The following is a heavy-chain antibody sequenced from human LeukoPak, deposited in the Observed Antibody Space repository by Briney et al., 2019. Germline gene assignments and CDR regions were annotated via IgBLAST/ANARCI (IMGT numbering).Heavy chain of an antibody. J-gene: IGHJ4*02. D-gene: IGHD5-18*01. CDR2: IIPIFGTA. CDR1: GGTFSSYA. CDR3: ARAVDSYGPWGVDY. V-gene: IGHV1-69*06. Sequence: ASVKVSCKASGGTFSSYAISWVRQAPGQGLEWMGGIIPIFGTANYAQKFQGRVTITADKSTNTAYMELSSLRSEDTAVYYCARAVDSYGPWGVDYWGQGTLVTVSS.